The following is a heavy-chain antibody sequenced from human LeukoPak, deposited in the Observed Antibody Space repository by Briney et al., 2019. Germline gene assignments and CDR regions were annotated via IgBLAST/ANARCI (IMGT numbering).Heavy chain of an antibody. CDR2: ISSSSSYI. V-gene: IGHV3-21*01. Sequence: GGSLRLSCAASGFTFSSYSMNWVRQAPGKGLEWVSSISSSSSYIYYADSVKGRFTISRDNAKNSLYLQMNSLRAEDTAVYYCARDANHYGSGSYGEGFDYWGQGTRVTVSS. J-gene: IGHJ4*02. CDR3: ARDANHYGSGSYGEGFDY. CDR1: GFTFSSYS. D-gene: IGHD3-10*01.